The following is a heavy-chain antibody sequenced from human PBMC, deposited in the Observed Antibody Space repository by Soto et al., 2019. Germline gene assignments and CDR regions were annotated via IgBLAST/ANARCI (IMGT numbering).Heavy chain of an antibody. CDR3: ASWLGGAPFDS. Sequence: SETLSLTCAVYGDSFTKYYWSWIRQPPGKGLEWIGEINHSGRTNFNPSLKSRVTISVDRSKNQFSLELSSVTAADTGVYYCASWLGGAPFDSWDHGTLVTAST. CDR2: INHSGRT. J-gene: IGHJ4*01. D-gene: IGHD1-26*01. V-gene: IGHV4-34*01. CDR1: GDSFTKYY.